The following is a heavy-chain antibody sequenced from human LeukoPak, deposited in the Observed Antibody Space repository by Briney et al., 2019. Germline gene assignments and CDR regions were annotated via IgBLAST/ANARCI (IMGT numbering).Heavy chain of an antibody. CDR2: IYYSGST. D-gene: IGHD2-2*01. J-gene: IGHJ6*03. CDR1: SDSIGRHD. Sequence: TLSLTCTGSSDSIGRHDWSWSRQPPGKELEWIGYIYYSGSTNYNPSLKSRVTISVDTSKNQFSLKLSSVTAADTAVYYCARVQDSSTISPGHYYYYYMDVWGKGTTVTVSS. CDR3: ARVQDSSTISPGHYYYYYMDV. V-gene: IGHV4-59*11.